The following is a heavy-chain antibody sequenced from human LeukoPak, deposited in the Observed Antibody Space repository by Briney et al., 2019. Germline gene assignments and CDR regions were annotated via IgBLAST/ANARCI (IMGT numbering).Heavy chain of an antibody. CDR2: ISGSGSGT. V-gene: IGHV3-23*01. CDR3: AKMNGYMDV. Sequence: GGSLRLSCTASGFTLSSSAITWVRQAPGKGLEWVSGISGSGSGTYYADFVKGRFTISRDNSKNTMYLEMNSLRAEDTAVYYCAKMNGYMDVWGKGTTVTVSS. D-gene: IGHD1-1*01. CDR1: GFTLSSSA. J-gene: IGHJ6*03.